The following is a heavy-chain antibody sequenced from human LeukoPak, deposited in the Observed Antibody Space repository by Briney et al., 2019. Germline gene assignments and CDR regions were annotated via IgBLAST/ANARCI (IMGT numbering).Heavy chain of an antibody. CDR3: ARDPRGYCSGGSCYSFDY. V-gene: IGHV3-7*01. Sequence: QPGGSLRLSCAASGFTFSTYWMSWVRQAPGKGLEWVAVIKQDGTEKYYVDSVKGRFTISRDNAKNSLYLQMNSLRAEDTAVYYCARDPRGYCSGGSCYSFDYWGQGTLVTVSS. CDR1: GFTFSTYW. D-gene: IGHD2-15*01. J-gene: IGHJ4*02. CDR2: IKQDGTEK.